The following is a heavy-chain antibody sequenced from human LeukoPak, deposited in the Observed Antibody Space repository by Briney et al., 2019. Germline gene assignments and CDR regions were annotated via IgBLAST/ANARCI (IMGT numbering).Heavy chain of an antibody. V-gene: IGHV4-38-2*02. CDR2: IWHSGST. CDR3: ARDVIYGSLHSNFDK. J-gene: IGHJ4*02. Sequence: SETLSRTGSISGYSSSNGYYWGWIRQPPGKGLERIGSIWHSGSTDYKPSLKSRVTISVDTSKDHFSLNGTCVTAADTAVYYCARDVIYGSLHSNFDKWGQGTLVTVSS. D-gene: IGHD1-26*01. CDR1: GYSSSNGYY.